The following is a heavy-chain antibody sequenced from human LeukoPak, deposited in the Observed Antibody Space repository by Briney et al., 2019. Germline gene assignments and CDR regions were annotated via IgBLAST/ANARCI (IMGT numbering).Heavy chain of an antibody. D-gene: IGHD3-10*01. CDR2: ISSSSNYI. CDR1: GITFSSYT. Sequence: GGSLRLSCAASGITFSSYTMNWVRQAPGKGLEWVSSISSSSNYIYYADSVKGRFTISRDNAKNSLYLQMNSLRAEDTAVYYCARDSRTTYYYGSGSTKNWFDPWGQGTLVTASS. CDR3: ARDSRTTYYYGSGSTKNWFDP. J-gene: IGHJ5*02. V-gene: IGHV3-21*01.